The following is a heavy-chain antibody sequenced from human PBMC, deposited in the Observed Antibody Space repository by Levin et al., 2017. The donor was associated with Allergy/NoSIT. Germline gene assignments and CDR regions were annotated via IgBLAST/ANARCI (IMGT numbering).Heavy chain of an antibody. V-gene: IGHV4-30-2*01. CDR3: ARGSAHYDILTGFSYYFDY. Sequence: SCAVSGGSISNSDYSWSWIRQPPGKGLEWIGYIYDSGTTYYNPSLKSRVTISVDRSKNHFSLKLNSVTAADTAVYYCARGSAHYDILTGFSYYFDYWGQGTLVTVSS. D-gene: IGHD3-9*01. CDR1: GGSISNSDYS. J-gene: IGHJ4*02. CDR2: IYDSGTT.